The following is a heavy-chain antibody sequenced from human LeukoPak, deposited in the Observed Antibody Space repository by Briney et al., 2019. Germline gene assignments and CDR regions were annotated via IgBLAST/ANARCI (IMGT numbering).Heavy chain of an antibody. CDR2: IYYSGST. D-gene: IGHD6-19*01. V-gene: IGHV4-59*12. Sequence: SETLSLTCTVSGDSISSYYWTWIRQPPGKGLEWIGYIYYSGSTNYNPSLKSRVTISVDTSKNQFSLKLSSVTAADTAVYYCARVVQSGWSNNWFDPWGQGTLVTVSS. CDR3: ARVVQSGWSNNWFDP. CDR1: GDSISSYY. J-gene: IGHJ5*02.